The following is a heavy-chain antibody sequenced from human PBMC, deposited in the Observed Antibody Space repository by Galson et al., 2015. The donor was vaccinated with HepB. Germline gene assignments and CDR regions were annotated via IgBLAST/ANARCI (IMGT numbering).Heavy chain of an antibody. CDR1: GFTVSSND. CDR2: IYSGGVT. Sequence: SLRLSCAASGFTVSSNDMSWVRQAPGKGLEWVSLIYSGGVTYYADSVKGRFTISRDNSKNTLYLQMNSLRVEDTAVYYCAREAKGQGRWFDSWGQGTLVTVSS. V-gene: IGHV3-66*01. J-gene: IGHJ5*01. CDR3: AREAKGQGRWFDS.